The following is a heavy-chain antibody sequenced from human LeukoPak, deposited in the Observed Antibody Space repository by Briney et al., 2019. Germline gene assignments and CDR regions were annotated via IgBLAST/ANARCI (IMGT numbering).Heavy chain of an antibody. V-gene: IGHV3-21*01. D-gene: IGHD6-19*01. CDR3: AKYSSGWYSSNWFDP. J-gene: IGHJ5*02. CDR2: ISSSSSYI. CDR1: GFTFSSYS. Sequence: GGSLRLSCAASGFTFSSYSMNWVRQAPGKGLEWVSSISSSSSYIYYADSVKGRFTISRDNAKNSLYLQMNSLRAEDTAVYYCAKYSSGWYSSNWFDPWGQGTLVTVSS.